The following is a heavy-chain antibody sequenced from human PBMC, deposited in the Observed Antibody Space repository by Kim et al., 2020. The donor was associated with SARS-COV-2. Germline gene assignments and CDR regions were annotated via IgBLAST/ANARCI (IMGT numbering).Heavy chain of an antibody. V-gene: IGHV3-33*01. Sequence: ADSVKGRFTISRDNSKNTLYLQMNTLRAEDTAVYYCARRQSITAAATLDYWGQGALVTVSS. CDR3: ARRQSITAAATLDY. D-gene: IGHD6-13*01. J-gene: IGHJ4*02.